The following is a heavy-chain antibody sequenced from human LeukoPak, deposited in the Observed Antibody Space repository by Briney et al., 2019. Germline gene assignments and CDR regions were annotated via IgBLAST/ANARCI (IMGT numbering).Heavy chain of an antibody. CDR3: ARSITMVRGVPNY. J-gene: IGHJ4*02. V-gene: IGHV3-30-3*01. Sequence: GGSLRLSCAASGFTFSSYAMHWVRQAPGKGLVWVAVISYDGSNKYYADSVKGRFTISRDNSKNTLYLQMNSLRAEDTAVYYCARSITMVRGVPNYWGQGTLVTVSS. CDR2: ISYDGSNK. CDR1: GFTFSSYA. D-gene: IGHD3-10*01.